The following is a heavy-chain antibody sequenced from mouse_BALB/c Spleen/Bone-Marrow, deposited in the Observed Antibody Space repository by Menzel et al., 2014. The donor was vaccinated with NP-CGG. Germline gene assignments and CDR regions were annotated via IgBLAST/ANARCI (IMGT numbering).Heavy chain of an antibody. Sequence: QVQLQQSGPGLVQPSQSLSITCTVSGFSLTSYGVHWVRPSPGKGLEWLGVIWSGGSTDYNAAFISRLSISKDNSKSQVFFKMNSLQADDTAIYYCASKRTGTYTMDYWGQGTSVTVSS. J-gene: IGHJ4*01. CDR3: ASKRTGTYTMDY. D-gene: IGHD4-1*01. CDR1: GFSLTSYG. V-gene: IGHV2-4-1*01. CDR2: IWSGGST.